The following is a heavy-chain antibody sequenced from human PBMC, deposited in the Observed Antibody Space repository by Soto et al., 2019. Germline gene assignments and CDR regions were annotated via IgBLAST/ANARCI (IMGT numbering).Heavy chain of an antibody. D-gene: IGHD6-6*01. CDR2: ISFDGSKK. CDR3: ASDSARPDY. J-gene: IGHJ4*02. CDR1: GFTFNKYA. Sequence: QVQLVESGGRVVQPGRSLRLSCAASGFTFNKYAMHWVRQAPSMGLEWVALISFDGSKKLYVDSVKGRFNITREQSENTLFLDMNSLRTEDTALYYCASDSARPDYRGRGTLVTVSS. V-gene: IGHV3-30*03.